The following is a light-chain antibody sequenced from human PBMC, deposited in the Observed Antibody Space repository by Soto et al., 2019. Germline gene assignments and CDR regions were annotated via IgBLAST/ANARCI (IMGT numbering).Light chain of an antibody. Sequence: EIVLTQSPPTLSLSPGERATPYCRSSPSVSGYLAWYQQNPGQAPRLLIEDASNRDTGFPARISDSGSRTDFTLPISSLEPEDFAIYYCQQRSNWPYTFGQGTKLEIK. V-gene: IGKV3-11*01. CDR2: DAS. CDR3: QQRSNWPYT. CDR1: PSVSGY. J-gene: IGKJ2*01.